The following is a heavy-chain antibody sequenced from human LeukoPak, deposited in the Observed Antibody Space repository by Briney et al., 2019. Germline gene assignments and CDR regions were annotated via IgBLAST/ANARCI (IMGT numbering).Heavy chain of an antibody. V-gene: IGHV4-4*07. Sequence: SETLSLTCTVSGGSISTYHWSWVRQPAGKGLEWIGRIYSNEDTRYNPSLKSRVTMSVDTSKNQFSLKLRSVTAADTAVYYCARAAGASGGQYFDYWGQGTLVAVSS. CDR3: ARAAGASGGQYFDY. CDR2: IYSNEDT. D-gene: IGHD2-15*01. CDR1: GGSISTYH. J-gene: IGHJ4*02.